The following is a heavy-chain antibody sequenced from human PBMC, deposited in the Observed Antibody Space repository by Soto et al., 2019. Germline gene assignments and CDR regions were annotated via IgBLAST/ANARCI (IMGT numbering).Heavy chain of an antibody. Sequence: QVQLQESGPGLVKSSETLSLTCTVSGGSMSSFYWSWIRQPAGKGLEWIARIYGSGGTNYNPSLKSRVTLSLDTSQKKFSLTLTSVTAADTAVYYCAREEASSYASRHFHDWGQGTLVTVSS. J-gene: IGHJ4*02. CDR3: AREEASSYASRHFHD. D-gene: IGHD3-16*01. CDR1: GGSMSSFY. CDR2: IYGSGGT. V-gene: IGHV4-4*07.